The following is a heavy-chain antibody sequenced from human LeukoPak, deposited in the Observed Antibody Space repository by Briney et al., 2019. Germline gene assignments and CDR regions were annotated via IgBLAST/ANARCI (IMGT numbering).Heavy chain of an antibody. Sequence: ASLKVSCKASGYTFTRYGISWVRQAPGHGLEWMGGISAHNGNTNYAQKLQGRVTMTTDTSTSTDYMELRSLRSDDTAVYYCARAGRIGAYYDFWSGYYSGHAFDIWGQGTMVTVSS. CDR3: ARAGRIGAYYDFWSGYYSGHAFDI. D-gene: IGHD3-3*01. J-gene: IGHJ3*02. CDR1: GYTFTRYG. V-gene: IGHV1-18*01. CDR2: ISAHNGNT.